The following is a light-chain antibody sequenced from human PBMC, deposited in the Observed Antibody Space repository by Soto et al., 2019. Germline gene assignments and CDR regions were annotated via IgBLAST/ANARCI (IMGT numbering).Light chain of an antibody. V-gene: IGKV3-15*01. CDR2: GAS. CDR1: QSVSSN. Sequence: EIVIPPSPATLSVSPVERAPLSCRSSQSVSSNLAWYQQKPGQAPRLLIYGASTRATGIAARFSGSGSGTEFTLTISSLQSEDFAVYDCQQYNNWPPITGGQGTRLEIK. CDR3: QQYNNWPPIT. J-gene: IGKJ5*01.